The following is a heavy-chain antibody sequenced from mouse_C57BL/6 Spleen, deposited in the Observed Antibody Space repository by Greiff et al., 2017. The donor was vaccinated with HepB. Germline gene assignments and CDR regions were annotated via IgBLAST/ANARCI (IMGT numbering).Heavy chain of an antibody. CDR2: IYPGSGST. CDR3: ARFYYGKADY. CDR1: GYTFTSYW. J-gene: IGHJ2*01. V-gene: IGHV1-55*01. Sequence: QVQLQQPGAELVKPGASVKMSCKASGYTFTSYWITWVKQRPGQGLEWIGDIYPGSGSTNYNEKFKSKATLTVDPSSITAYMQLSSLTSEDAAVYYCARFYYGKADYWGQGTTLTVSS. D-gene: IGHD2-1*01.